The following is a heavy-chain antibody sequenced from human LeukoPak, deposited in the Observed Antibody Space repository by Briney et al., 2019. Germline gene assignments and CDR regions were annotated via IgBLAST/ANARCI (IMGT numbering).Heavy chain of an antibody. J-gene: IGHJ6*03. CDR3: ARLGYSHVYGWDGGYYYYYMDV. Sequence: GGSLRLSCAASTFTFSNFWMNWVRQAPGKGLEWVANIKQDGSEKYYVDSVKGRFTISRDNAKNSLFLQMNSLRAEDTAVYYCARLGYSHVYGWDGGYYYYYMDVWGKGTTVTVSS. CDR2: IKQDGSEK. V-gene: IGHV3-7*01. D-gene: IGHD2-8*02. CDR1: TFTFSNFW.